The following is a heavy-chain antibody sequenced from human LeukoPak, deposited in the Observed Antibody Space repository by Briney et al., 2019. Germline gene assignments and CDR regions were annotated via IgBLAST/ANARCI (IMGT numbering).Heavy chain of an antibody. CDR2: IYDSRDT. CDR1: GGSISFGGFF. Sequence: SETLSLTCTVSGGSISFGGFFWSWIRQHPGKGLEGLEWIGYIYDSRDTSYNGSLKSRVTISADTSKNQFSLKLSSVTAADTAVYFCTRDREHGTQDSWGQGTLVTVS. J-gene: IGHJ4*02. V-gene: IGHV4-31*03. D-gene: IGHD1-26*01. CDR3: TRDREHGTQDS.